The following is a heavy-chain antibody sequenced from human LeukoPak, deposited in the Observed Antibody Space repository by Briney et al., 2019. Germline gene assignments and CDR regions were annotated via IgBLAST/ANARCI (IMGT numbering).Heavy chain of an antibody. D-gene: IGHD3-3*01. CDR2: ITSSGTTI. CDR3: ARGTFFWSGYSKETDS. V-gene: IGHV3-48*03. J-gene: IGHJ4*02. CDR1: GFTFSAHE. Sequence: GGSLRLSCAASGFTFSAHEMNWVRQAPGKGLEWISYITSSGTTIYYADSVKGRFTISRDNAKNSLYLQMNSLRAEDTAVYYCARGTFFWSGYSKETDSWGQGTLVTVSS.